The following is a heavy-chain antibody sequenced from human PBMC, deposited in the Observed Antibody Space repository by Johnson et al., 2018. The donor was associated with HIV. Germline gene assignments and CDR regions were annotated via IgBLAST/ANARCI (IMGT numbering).Heavy chain of an antibody. CDR2: IGTAGNT. J-gene: IGHJ3*01. CDR1: GFTFSSYD. CDR3: ARDGRDLVTRGSFDV. D-gene: IGHD3-9*01. Sequence: MLLVESGGGLVQPGGSLRLSCAASGFTFSSYDMHWVRQATGKGLEWVSAIGTAGNTYYPGSVKGRFTISRENAKNSLYLQMNSLRAGDTAVYYCARDGRDLVTRGSFDVWGQGTVVTVSS. V-gene: IGHV3-13*01.